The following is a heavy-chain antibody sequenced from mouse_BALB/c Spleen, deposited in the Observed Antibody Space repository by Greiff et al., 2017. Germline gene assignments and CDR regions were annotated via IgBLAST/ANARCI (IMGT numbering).Heavy chain of an antibody. CDR3: TPYGSSYFDY. J-gene: IGHJ2*01. V-gene: IGHV1-15*01. CDR1: GYTFTDYE. CDR2: IDPETGGT. D-gene: IGHD1-1*01. Sequence: VQLKESGAELVRPGASVTLSCKASGYTFTDYEMHWVKQTPVHGLEWIGAIDPETGGTAYNQKFKGKATLTADKSSSTAYMELRSLTSEDSAVYYCTPYGSSYFDYWGQGTTLTVSS.